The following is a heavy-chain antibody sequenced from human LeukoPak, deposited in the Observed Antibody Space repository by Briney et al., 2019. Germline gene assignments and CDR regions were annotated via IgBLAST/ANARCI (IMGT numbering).Heavy chain of an antibody. CDR1: GGSFSGYY. CDR2: INHSGST. Sequence: SETLSLTCAVYGGSFSGYYWSGIRQPPGKGLEWIGEINHSGSTNYNPSLKSRVTISVDTSKNQFSLKLSSVTAADTAVYYCARGEWELLRDYYYYYMDVWGKGTTVTVSS. D-gene: IGHD1-26*01. J-gene: IGHJ6*03. CDR3: ARGEWELLRDYYYYYMDV. V-gene: IGHV4-34*01.